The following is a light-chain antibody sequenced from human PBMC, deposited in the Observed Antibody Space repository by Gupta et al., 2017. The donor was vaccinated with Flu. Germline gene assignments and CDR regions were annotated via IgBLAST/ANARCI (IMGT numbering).Light chain of an antibody. Sequence: DVVMTQSPLSLPVTLGQPASISCRSSQSLVHSDGNTYLNWFQQRPGQSPRRLIYKVSNWDSRVPDRFSGSGSGTDFTLQISRVEAEDIGVYFCMQGTHWPWTFGQGTKVEIK. V-gene: IGKV2-30*02. J-gene: IGKJ1*01. CDR1: QSLVHSDGNTY. CDR2: KVS. CDR3: MQGTHWPWT.